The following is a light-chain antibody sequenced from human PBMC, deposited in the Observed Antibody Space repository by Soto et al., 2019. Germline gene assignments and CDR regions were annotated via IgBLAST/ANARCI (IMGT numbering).Light chain of an antibody. J-gene: IGLJ1*01. CDR1: SDDVGAYNS. CDR3: CSSAPESTYV. V-gene: IGLV2-23*01. Sequence: QSVLAQPASVSGSPGQSITISCTGTSDDVGAYNSVSWYQQLPHKAPQVILYKGTQRPSGVSSRFSGSTSGNAASLTISGLQADDEADYFCCSSAPESTYVFGTGTKGHRP. CDR2: KGT.